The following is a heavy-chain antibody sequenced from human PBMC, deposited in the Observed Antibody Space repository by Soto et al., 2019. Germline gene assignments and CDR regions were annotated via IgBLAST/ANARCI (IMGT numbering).Heavy chain of an antibody. CDR3: ARSEVGASFDY. D-gene: IGHD1-26*01. CDR2: ISYDGSNK. V-gene: IGHV3-30-3*01. Sequence: GGSLRLSCAASGFTFSSYAMHWVRQAPGKGLEWVAVISYDGSNKYYADSVKGRFTISRDNSKNTLYLQMNSLRAEDTAVYYCARSEVGASFDYWGQGTLVTVSS. J-gene: IGHJ4*02. CDR1: GFTFSSYA.